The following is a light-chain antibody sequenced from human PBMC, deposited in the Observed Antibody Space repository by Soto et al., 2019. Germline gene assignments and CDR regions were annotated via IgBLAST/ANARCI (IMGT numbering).Light chain of an antibody. V-gene: IGKV1-39*01. CDR3: QQNYNVPYT. CDR2: AAD. CDR1: PSIGSY. Sequence: DVKLTQSPSSLYASVGDTVTITCRASPSIGSYLNWYQHKPGSAPKLLVFAADTLKSGVPSRFSGSGFNRVFTLTVTSLQPDDFATYYCQQNYNVPYTFGQGTRLE. J-gene: IGKJ2*01.